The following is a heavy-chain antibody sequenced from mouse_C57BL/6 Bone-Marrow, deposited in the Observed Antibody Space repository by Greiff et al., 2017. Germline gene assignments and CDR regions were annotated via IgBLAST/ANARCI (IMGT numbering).Heavy chain of an antibody. CDR2: INYDGSST. CDR1: GFTFSDYY. CDR3: AREYYGSRGGWYFDV. D-gene: IGHD1-1*01. Sequence: EVMLVESEGGLVQPGSSMKLSCTASGFTFSDYYMAWVRQVPEKGLEWVANINYDGSSTYYLDSLKSRFIISRDNAKNILYLQMSSLKSEDTATYYCAREYYGSRGGWYFDVWGTGTTVTVSS. V-gene: IGHV5-16*01. J-gene: IGHJ1*03.